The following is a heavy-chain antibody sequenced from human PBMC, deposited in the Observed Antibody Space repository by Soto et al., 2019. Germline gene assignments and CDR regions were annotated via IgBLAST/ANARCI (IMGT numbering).Heavy chain of an antibody. CDR3: AKALFLGPGISGMDV. CDR1: GFTFSSYA. V-gene: IGHV3-23*01. D-gene: IGHD7-27*01. Sequence: GGSLRLSCAASGFTFSSYAMSWVRQAPGKGLEWVSAISGSGGSTYYADSVKGRFTISRDNSKNTLYLQMNSLRAEDTAVSYCAKALFLGPGISGMDVWGQGTTVTVSS. J-gene: IGHJ6*02. CDR2: ISGSGGST.